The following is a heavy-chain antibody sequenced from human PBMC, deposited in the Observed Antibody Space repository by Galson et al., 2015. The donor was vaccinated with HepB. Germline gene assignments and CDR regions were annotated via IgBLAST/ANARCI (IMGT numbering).Heavy chain of an antibody. D-gene: IGHD2-15*01. J-gene: IGHJ4*02. CDR2: FDPEDGET. CDR1: GYTLTELS. Sequence: SVKVSCKVSGYTLTELSMHWVRQAPGKGLEWMGGFDPEDGETIYAQKFQGRVTMTEDTSTDTAYMELSSLRSEDTAVYYCATDDVKERGVVAVVWGQGTLVTVSS. CDR3: ATDDVKERGVVAVV. V-gene: IGHV1-24*01.